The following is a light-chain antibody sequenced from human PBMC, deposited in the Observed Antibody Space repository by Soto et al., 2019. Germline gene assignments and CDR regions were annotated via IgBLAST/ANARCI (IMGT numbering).Light chain of an antibody. Sequence: QSALTQPRSVSGSLGQSVTISCTGTRSDVSAYQYVSWYQQHPGKAPKLIIYDVTERPSGVPDRFSGSKSGSTASLTISGLQAEDEAAYYCCSYAGSYTFVFGTETKVTVL. V-gene: IGLV2-11*01. CDR2: DVT. CDR3: CSYAGSYTFV. J-gene: IGLJ1*01. CDR1: RSDVSAYQY.